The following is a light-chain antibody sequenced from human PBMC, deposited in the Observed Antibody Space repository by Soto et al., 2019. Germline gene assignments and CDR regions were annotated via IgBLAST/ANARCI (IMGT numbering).Light chain of an antibody. J-gene: IGLJ1*01. Sequence: QSALTQPASVSGSPGQSITISCGGTSSDVGAYIYVSWYQQYPGKAPKLIVYEVNNRPSGVSGRFSGSKSDTTAYLTISGLKAEDEAEYYCSSYSDSDTKVFGTGTKLTVL. V-gene: IGLV2-14*03. CDR3: SSYSDSDTKV. CDR1: SSDVGAYIY. CDR2: EVN.